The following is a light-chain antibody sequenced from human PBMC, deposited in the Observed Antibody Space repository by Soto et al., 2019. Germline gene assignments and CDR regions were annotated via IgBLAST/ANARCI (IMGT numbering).Light chain of an antibody. Sequence: IQLTQSPSSVSASVGDRVTISCQASQGISRSLAWYQQKPGKAPKLLIYAASSLQSGVPSRFSGTGFGTDFTLTISGLHPEDSAIYYCHPADTLPITFGQGKRLDIK. CDR1: QGISRS. CDR2: AAS. J-gene: IGKJ5*01. V-gene: IGKV1D-12*01. CDR3: HPADTLPIT.